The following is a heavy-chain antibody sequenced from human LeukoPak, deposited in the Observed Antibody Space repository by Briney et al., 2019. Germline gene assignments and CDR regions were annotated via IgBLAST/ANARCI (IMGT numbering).Heavy chain of an antibody. V-gene: IGHV4-59*01. J-gene: IGHJ4*02. Sequence: SETLSLTCTVSGGSISSYYWSWIRQPPGKGLEWIGYTYYSGSTNYNPSLKSRVTISVDTSKNQFSLKLSSVTAADTAVYYCARVSSRHHFDYWGQGTLVTVSS. CDR2: TYYSGST. D-gene: IGHD2-2*01. CDR1: GGSISSYY. CDR3: ARVSSRHHFDY.